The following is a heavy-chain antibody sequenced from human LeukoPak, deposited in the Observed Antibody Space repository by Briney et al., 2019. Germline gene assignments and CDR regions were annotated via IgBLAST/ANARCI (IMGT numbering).Heavy chain of an antibody. Sequence: SETLSLTCTVSGGSISSYYWSWIRQPAGKGLEWIGRIYTSGSTNYNPSLKSRVTMSVDTSKNQFSLKLSSVTAADTAVYYCARGAFYCSSTSCSSYYYYYHMDVWGKGTTATVSS. D-gene: IGHD2-2*01. CDR3: ARGAFYCSSTSCSSYYYYYHMDV. CDR1: GGSISSYY. CDR2: IYTSGST. V-gene: IGHV4-4*07. J-gene: IGHJ6*03.